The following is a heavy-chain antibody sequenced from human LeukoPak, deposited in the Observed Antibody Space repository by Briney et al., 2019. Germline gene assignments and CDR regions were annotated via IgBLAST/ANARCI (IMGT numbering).Heavy chain of an antibody. V-gene: IGHV3-23*01. J-gene: IGHJ4*02. CDR2: ISGGGGST. Sequence: GGSLRLSXAASGFTFGSYAMSWVRQAPGKGLEWVSDISGGGGSTYYADSVKGRFTISRDNSKNTLYLQMNSLRAEDTAVYYCAKAPDQGGFPRYYFDYWGRGTLVTVSS. CDR1: GFTFGSYA. CDR3: AKAPDQGGFPRYYFDY. D-gene: IGHD3-16*01.